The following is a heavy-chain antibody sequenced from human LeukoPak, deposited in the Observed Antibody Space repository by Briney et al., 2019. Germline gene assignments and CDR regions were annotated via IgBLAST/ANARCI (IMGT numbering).Heavy chain of an antibody. Sequence: SETLSLTCTVSGGSISSSSYYWGWIRQPPGKGLEWIGNIYYSGSTYYNPSIKSRVTISVDTSKNQFSLKLSSVTAADTAVYYCARQTPYLYFDYWGQGTLVTVSS. V-gene: IGHV4-39*01. CDR2: IYYSGST. J-gene: IGHJ4*02. CDR1: GGSISSSSYY. CDR3: ARQTPYLYFDY. D-gene: IGHD2-15*01.